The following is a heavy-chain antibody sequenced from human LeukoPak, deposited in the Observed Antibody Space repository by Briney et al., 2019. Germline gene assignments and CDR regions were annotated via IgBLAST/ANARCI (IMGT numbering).Heavy chain of an antibody. CDR2: IIPISGTT. V-gene: IGHV1-69*13. D-gene: IGHD1-26*01. Sequence: SVKVSCKTSGGTFTSYAITWVRQAPRQGLEWMGKIIPISGTTNYAQKFQGRVTFTADESTSTAYMELSSLRSEDTALYYCARKLRLGGNWFDPWGQGTLVTVSS. CDR1: GGTFTSYA. J-gene: IGHJ5*02. CDR3: ARKLRLGGNWFDP.